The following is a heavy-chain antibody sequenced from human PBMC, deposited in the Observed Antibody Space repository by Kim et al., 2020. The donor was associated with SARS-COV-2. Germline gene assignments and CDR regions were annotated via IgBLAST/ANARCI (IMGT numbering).Heavy chain of an antibody. CDR3: ARGQGLITMIVVGVGAFDC. V-gene: IGHV4-31*03. D-gene: IGHD3-22*01. Sequence: SETLSLTCTVSGGSISSGGYYWSWIRQHPGKGLEWIGYIYYSGSTYYNPSLKSRVTISVDTSKNQFSLKLSSVTAADTAVYYCARGQGLITMIVVGVGAFDCWGQGTLVTASS. CDR2: IYYSGST. CDR1: GGSISSGGYY. J-gene: IGHJ4*02.